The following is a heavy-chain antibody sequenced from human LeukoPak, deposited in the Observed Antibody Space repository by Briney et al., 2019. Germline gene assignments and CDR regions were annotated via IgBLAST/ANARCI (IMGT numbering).Heavy chain of an antibody. CDR1: GFTFNSYW. Sequence: GGSLRLSCAASGFTFNSYWISWVRQAPGKGLEWLANINQDGSEKYYVDSVKGRFTISRDNAKNSLYLQMNSPRAEDTAVYYCTTFYSRLTDYWGQGTLVTVSS. V-gene: IGHV3-7*05. D-gene: IGHD2/OR15-2a*01. CDR2: INQDGSEK. J-gene: IGHJ4*02. CDR3: TTFYSRLTDY.